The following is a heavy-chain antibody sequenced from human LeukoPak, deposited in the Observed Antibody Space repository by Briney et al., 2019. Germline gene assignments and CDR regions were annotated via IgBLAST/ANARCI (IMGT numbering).Heavy chain of an antibody. CDR3: ARGSHIVVVTATLDY. J-gene: IGHJ4*02. V-gene: IGHV3-48*01. CDR2: ISSSSSTI. D-gene: IGHD2-21*02. CDR1: GFTFNSYS. Sequence: PGGSLRLSCAASGFTFNSYSMNWVRQAPGKGLEWVSFISSSSSTIYYADSVKGRFTISRDNGKKSLYLQMNSLRAEDTAVYYCARGSHIVVVTATLDYWGQGTLVTVSS.